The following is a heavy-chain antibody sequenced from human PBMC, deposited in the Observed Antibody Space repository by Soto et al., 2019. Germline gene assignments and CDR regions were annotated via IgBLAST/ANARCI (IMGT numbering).Heavy chain of an antibody. CDR1: GFTFSTYA. CDR3: ARDLPQCCSAGSCYPDS. J-gene: IGHJ4*02. CDR2: ISYHGSNK. D-gene: IGHD2-15*01. Sequence: QVQLVESGGGVVQPGRSLRLSCAASGFTFSTYAMHWVRQAPGKGLAWVAIISYHGSNKYYADSVKGRFTISRDDPNNTLYLQMNSLRPEDTAVYYCARDLPQCCSAGSCYPDSWCQGTLVTVSS. V-gene: IGHV3-30-3*01.